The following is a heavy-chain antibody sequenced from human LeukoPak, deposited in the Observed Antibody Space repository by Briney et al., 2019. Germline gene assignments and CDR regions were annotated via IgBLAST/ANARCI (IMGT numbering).Heavy chain of an antibody. D-gene: IGHD4-11*01. J-gene: IGHJ4*02. CDR2: ISSSSSTI. Sequence: PGGSLRLSCAASGFTFSSYSMNWVRQAPGKGLEWVSYISSSSSTIYYADSVKGRFTISRDNAKTSLYLQMNSLRAEDTAVYYCAREKGDYTRSFDHWGQGTLVTVSS. CDR3: AREKGDYTRSFDH. V-gene: IGHV3-48*04. CDR1: GFTFSSYS.